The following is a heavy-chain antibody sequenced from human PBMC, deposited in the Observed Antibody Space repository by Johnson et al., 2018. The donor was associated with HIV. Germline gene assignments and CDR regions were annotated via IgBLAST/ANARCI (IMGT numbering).Heavy chain of an antibody. V-gene: IGHV3-30*02. CDR3: ARARDYNFWSHATDI. Sequence: QMMLVESGGGVVRRGGSLRLSCAASGFTFRNYAIHWVRQAPGKGLGWVAFIRSDGSNKSYADSVRGRFTISRDNSKNPLYLQMNSLRAEDTAVYYCARARDYNFWSHATDIWGQGTMVTVSS. CDR1: GFTFRNYA. CDR2: IRSDGSNK. D-gene: IGHD3-3*01. J-gene: IGHJ3*02.